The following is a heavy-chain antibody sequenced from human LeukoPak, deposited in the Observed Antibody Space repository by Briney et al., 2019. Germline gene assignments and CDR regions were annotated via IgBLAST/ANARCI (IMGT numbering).Heavy chain of an antibody. CDR1: GFTFGSYW. D-gene: IGHD1-26*01. Sequence: PGGSLRLSCAASGFTFGSYWMSWVRQAPGKGLEWVANIKQGGSEKYYVDSVKGRFTISRDNAKNSLYLQMNSLRAEDTAVYYCAVVSDAFDYWGQGTLATVSS. V-gene: IGHV3-7*01. J-gene: IGHJ4*02. CDR2: IKQGGSEK. CDR3: AVVSDAFDY.